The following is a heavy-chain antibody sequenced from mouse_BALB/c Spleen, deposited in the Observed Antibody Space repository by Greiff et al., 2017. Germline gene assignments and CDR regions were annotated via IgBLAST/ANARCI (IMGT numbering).Heavy chain of an antibody. V-gene: IGHV1-9*01. D-gene: IGHD2-14*01. J-gene: IGHJ3*01. Sequence: QVQLQQSGAELMKPGASVKISCKATGYTFSSYWIEWVKQRPGHGLEWIGEILPGSGSTNYNEKFKGKATFTADTSSNTAYMQLSSLTSEDSAVYYCARGGYYRYGFAYWGQGTLVTVSA. CDR2: ILPGSGST. CDR3: ARGGYYRYGFAY. CDR1: GYTFSSYW.